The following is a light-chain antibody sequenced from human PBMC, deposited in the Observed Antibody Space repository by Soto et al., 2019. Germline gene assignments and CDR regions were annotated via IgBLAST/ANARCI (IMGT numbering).Light chain of an antibody. J-gene: IGLJ1*01. V-gene: IGLV2-11*01. Sequence: QSALTQPHSVSGTPGQSVTISCAGTSSDVGGYNYVSWYQQHPGKAPKLMIYDVSKRPSGVPDRFSGSKPGNTASLTISGLQAEDEAEYYCCSYAGTNTVSGFGTGTKRTVL. CDR1: SSDVGGYNY. CDR3: CSYAGTNTVSG. CDR2: DVS.